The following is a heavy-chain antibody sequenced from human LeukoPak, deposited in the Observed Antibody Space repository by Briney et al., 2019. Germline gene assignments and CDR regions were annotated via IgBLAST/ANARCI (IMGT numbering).Heavy chain of an antibody. CDR3: ARDKAYSITYYSSYIHWFDP. CDR2: ISTYNGNT. V-gene: IGHV1-18*01. Sequence: ASVKVSCKASGYTFTNYGISWVRQAPGQGLQWMGWISTYNGNTNYAQTLQGRVTMTTDTSTSTAYMELRSLRSDDTAVYYCARDKAYSITYYSSYIHWFDPWGQGTLVTVSS. CDR1: GYTFTNYG. D-gene: IGHD6-13*01. J-gene: IGHJ5*02.